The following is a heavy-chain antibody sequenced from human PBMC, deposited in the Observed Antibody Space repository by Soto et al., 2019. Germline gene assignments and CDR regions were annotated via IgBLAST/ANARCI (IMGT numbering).Heavy chain of an antibody. J-gene: IGHJ5*02. Sequence: ASVKVSCKAARYTFTTYDIYWVRQAPGQGLEWMGWIVPNTGGTNYAQKFQGRVTMTRDTSISTAYMELSRLRSDDTAVYYCAAALRANWFAPWGQGTLVTVSS. CDR3: AAALRANWFAP. D-gene: IGHD3-16*01. CDR2: IVPNTGGT. CDR1: RYTFTTYD. V-gene: IGHV1-2*02.